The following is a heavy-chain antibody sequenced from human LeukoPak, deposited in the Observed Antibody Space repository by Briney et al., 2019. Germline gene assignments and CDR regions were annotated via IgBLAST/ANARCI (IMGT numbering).Heavy chain of an antibody. CDR3: ARGIAAAGKRGAYYYYYMDV. Sequence: SETLSLTCTVSGGSISSYYWSWIRQPPGKGLEWIGYIYYSGSTNYNPSLKSRVTISVDTSKNQFSLKLSSVTAADTAVYYCARGIAAAGKRGAYYYYYMDVWGKGTAVTISS. CDR1: GGSISSYY. J-gene: IGHJ6*03. CDR2: IYYSGST. D-gene: IGHD6-13*01. V-gene: IGHV4-59*01.